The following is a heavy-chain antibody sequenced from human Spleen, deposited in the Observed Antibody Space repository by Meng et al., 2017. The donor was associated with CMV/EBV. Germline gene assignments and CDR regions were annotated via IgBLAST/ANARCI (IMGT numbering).Heavy chain of an antibody. D-gene: IGHD3-22*01. Sequence: GESLKISCAVSGFTLSRYWMTWVRQAPGKGLEWVANIKQDASERYYVDSVKGRFTISRDNAKNSLYLQMNSLRVEDTALYYCATIIDSSSYGSYWGQGTLVTVSS. CDR2: IKQDASER. CDR3: ATIIDSSSYGSY. J-gene: IGHJ4*02. CDR1: GFTLSRYW. V-gene: IGHV3-7*03.